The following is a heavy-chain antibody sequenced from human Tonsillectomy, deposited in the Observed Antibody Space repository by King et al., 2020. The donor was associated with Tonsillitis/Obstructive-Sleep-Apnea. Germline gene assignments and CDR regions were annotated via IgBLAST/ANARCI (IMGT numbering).Heavy chain of an antibody. CDR1: GYIFTSYG. CDR2: ISAYNGNT. Sequence: QLVQSGAEVKKPGASVKVSCKASGYIFTSYGISWVRQAPGQGLEWMGWISAYNGNTNYVQMFQGRLTMTTDTSTGTAYMQLRSLRSDDTAVYYCERDPDVSSSSMLFDYWGQGTLVTVSS. V-gene: IGHV1-18*01. CDR3: ERDPDVSSSSMLFDY. D-gene: IGHD6-6*01. J-gene: IGHJ4*02.